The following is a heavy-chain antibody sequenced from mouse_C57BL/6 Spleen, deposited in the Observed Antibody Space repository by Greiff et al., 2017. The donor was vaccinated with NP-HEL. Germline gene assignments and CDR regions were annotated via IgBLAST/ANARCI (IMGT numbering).Heavy chain of an antibody. CDR1: GYTFTSYG. CDR3: ARLSTRYYSNPLAMDY. Sequence: QVQLQQSGAELARPGASVKLSCKASGYTFTSYGISWVKQRTGQGLEWIGEIYPRSGNTYYNEKFKGKATLTADKSSRPAYMELRSLPSEDSAVYFCARLSTRYYSNPLAMDYWGQGTSVTVSS. V-gene: IGHV1-81*01. D-gene: IGHD2-5*01. CDR2: IYPRSGNT. J-gene: IGHJ4*01.